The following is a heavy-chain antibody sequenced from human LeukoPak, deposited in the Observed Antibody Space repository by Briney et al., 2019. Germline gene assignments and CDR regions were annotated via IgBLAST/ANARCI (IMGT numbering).Heavy chain of an antibody. J-gene: IGHJ4*02. CDR3: ARGDYSTFDFDY. CDR2: IYTSGST. Sequence: SETLSLTCTVSGGSISSYYWSWIRQPAGKGLEWIGRIYTSGSTNYNPSLKSRVTISVDTSKNQFSLKLSSVTAADTAVYYCARGDYSTFDFDYWGQGTLVTVSS. D-gene: IGHD4-11*01. CDR1: GGSISSYY. V-gene: IGHV4-4*07.